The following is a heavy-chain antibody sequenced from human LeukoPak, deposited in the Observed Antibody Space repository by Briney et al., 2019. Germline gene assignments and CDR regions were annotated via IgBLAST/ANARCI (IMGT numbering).Heavy chain of an antibody. V-gene: IGHV1-2*06. Sequence: ASVKVSCKASGYTFTGYYMHWVRQAPGQGLEWIGRINPNSGGTNYAQKFQGRVTMTRDTSISTAYMELSRLRSDDKAVYYCARAHDYGDYACMDVWGKGTTVTVSS. D-gene: IGHD4-17*01. CDR3: ARAHDYGDYACMDV. CDR2: INPNSGGT. CDR1: GYTFTGYY. J-gene: IGHJ6*03.